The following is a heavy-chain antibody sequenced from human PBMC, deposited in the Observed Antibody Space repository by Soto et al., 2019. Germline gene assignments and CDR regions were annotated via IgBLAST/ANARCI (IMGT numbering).Heavy chain of an antibody. V-gene: IGHV3-53*01. CDR1: GFTVSSNY. Sequence: EVQLVESGGGLIQPGGSLRLSCAASGFTVSSNYMSWVRQAPGKGLEWVSVIYSGGSTYYADSVTGRFTISRDNSKQALSLQMRSLRAEDTAVYYSARDRVESGYPEYFQNWGQGTLVSVSS. CDR3: ARDRVESGYPEYFQN. D-gene: IGHD3-22*01. CDR2: IYSGGST. J-gene: IGHJ1*01.